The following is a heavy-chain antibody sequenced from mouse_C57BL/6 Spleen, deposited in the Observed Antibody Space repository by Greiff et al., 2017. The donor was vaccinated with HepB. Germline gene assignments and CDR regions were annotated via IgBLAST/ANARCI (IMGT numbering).Heavy chain of an antibody. D-gene: IGHD1-1*02. J-gene: IGHJ3*01. V-gene: IGHV1-50*01. CDR2: IDPSDSYT. CDR3: ARWKDSYYAGAY. CDR1: GYTFTSYW. Sequence: VQLQQPGAELVKPGASVKLSCKASGYTFTSYWMQWVKQRPGQGLEWIGEIDPSDSYTNYNQKFKGKATLTVDTSSSTAYMQLSSLTSEDSAVYYCARWKDSYYAGAYWGQGTLVTVSA.